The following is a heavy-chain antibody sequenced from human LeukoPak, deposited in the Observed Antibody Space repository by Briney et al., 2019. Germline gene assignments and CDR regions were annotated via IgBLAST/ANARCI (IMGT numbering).Heavy chain of an antibody. J-gene: IGHJ4*02. V-gene: IGHV3-30*18. CDR3: AKDRGRYCSGGSCYSLDY. CDR1: GFTFSSYG. D-gene: IGHD2-15*01. CDR2: ISYDGSNK. Sequence: GGSLRLSCAASGFTFSSYGMHWVRQAPGKGLEWVAVISYDGSNKYYADSVKGRFTISRDNSKNTLYLQMNSLRAEDTAVYYCAKDRGRYCSGGSCYSLDYWGQGTLDTVSS.